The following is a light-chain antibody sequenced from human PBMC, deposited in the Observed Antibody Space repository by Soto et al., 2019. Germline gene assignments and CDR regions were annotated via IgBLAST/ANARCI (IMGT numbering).Light chain of an antibody. V-gene: IGKV3-20*01. Sequence: EVMLTQSPGTLSLSPGERATLSCRASQSVSSNYLAWYQQKSGQAPRLLIYGASNRATGIPDRFSGSGSGTDFXLXIRXLEPEDFAVYYCQQYDTSPRTFGQGTKVEFK. CDR2: GAS. CDR3: QQYDTSPRT. CDR1: QSVSSNY. J-gene: IGKJ1*01.